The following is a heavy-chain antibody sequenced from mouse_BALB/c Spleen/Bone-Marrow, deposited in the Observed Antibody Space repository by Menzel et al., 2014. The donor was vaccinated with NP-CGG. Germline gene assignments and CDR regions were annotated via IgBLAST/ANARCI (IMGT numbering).Heavy chain of an antibody. CDR3: VRGIYYYGSNYKNSALNY. CDR2: IRSKSNNFAT. CDR1: GFTFNTFA. Sequence: EVKLMESGGGLVQPKGLLKLSCAASGFTFNTFAMNWVRQAPGKGLEWVARIRSKSNNFATYYADSVKDRSTISRDDSQSMLYLQMNNLKTEDTAMYYCVRGIYYYGSNYKNSALNYWGQGTPVTVSS. D-gene: IGHD1-1*01. V-gene: IGHV10-1*02. J-gene: IGHJ4*01.